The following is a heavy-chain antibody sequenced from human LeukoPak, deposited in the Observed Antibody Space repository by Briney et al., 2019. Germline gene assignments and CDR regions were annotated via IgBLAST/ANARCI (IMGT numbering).Heavy chain of an antibody. CDR3: ATPHYGGYYDMFDS. D-gene: IGHD4-17*01. V-gene: IGHV3-30*03. CDR2: ISYDGEIK. CDR1: GFDISSSA. Sequence: GGSLRLSCAASGFDISSSAMHWVRQAPGKGLEWVAVISYDGEIKYFADSVKGRFAMSRDNSNNTISLEMNTLRPDDTGVYFCATPHYGGYYDMFDSWGPGTQVIVSS. J-gene: IGHJ4*02.